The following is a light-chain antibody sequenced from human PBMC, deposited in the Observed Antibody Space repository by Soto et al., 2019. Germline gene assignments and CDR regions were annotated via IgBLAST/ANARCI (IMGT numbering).Light chain of an antibody. V-gene: IGKV3-11*01. Sequence: EIVLTQSPATLSLSPGERATLSCRASQSVSSYLDWYQQKPGQAPRLLIYDASNRATGIPARFSGSGSGTDFTLTISGLEPEDFAVYYCQQRSNGLTFGGGTKVEIK. CDR1: QSVSSY. CDR3: QQRSNGLT. CDR2: DAS. J-gene: IGKJ4*01.